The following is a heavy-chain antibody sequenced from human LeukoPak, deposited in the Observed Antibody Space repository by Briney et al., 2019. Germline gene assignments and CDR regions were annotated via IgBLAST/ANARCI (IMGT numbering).Heavy chain of an antibody. V-gene: IGHV3-33*01. CDR2: IWYDGSNK. Sequence: GGSLRLSCAASGFTFSSYGMHWVRQAPGKGLEWEAIIWYDGSNKYCADSVKGRFTISRDNSKNTLYLQVSSLRAEDTAVYYCARDGSFWRGYPYYFDYWGQGTLVTVSP. J-gene: IGHJ4*02. CDR1: GFTFSSYG. D-gene: IGHD3-3*01. CDR3: ARDGSFWRGYPYYFDY.